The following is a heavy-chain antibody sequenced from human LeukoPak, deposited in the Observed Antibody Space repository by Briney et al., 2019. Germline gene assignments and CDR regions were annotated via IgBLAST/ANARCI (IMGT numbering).Heavy chain of an antibody. CDR2: IYYSGST. D-gene: IGHD6-19*01. CDR3: ARLPRVAGGFDY. J-gene: IGHJ4*02. Sequence: PSETLSLTCTVSGGSVSSGGYYWSWIRQHPGKGLEWIGYIYYSGSTYYNPSLKSRVTISVDTSKNQFSLKLSSVTAADTAVYYCARLPRVAGGFDYWGQGTLVTVSS. CDR1: GGSVSSGGYY. V-gene: IGHV4-31*03.